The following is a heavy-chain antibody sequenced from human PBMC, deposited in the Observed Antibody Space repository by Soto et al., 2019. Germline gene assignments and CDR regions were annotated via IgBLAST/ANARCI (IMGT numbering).Heavy chain of an antibody. CDR1: GFTFNYYA. D-gene: IGHD2-15*01. V-gene: IGHV3-30*18. Sequence: QVQLVESGGGVVQPRRSLRLSCAASGFTFNYYAVHWVRQAPGKGLEWVAVISYDGSERYYGGSVQGRFTISRDNSKNTLYLQINSLRPEDTAVYYCAKEAGTGLPYSLNSWGQGSLVTVS. CDR3: AKEAGTGLPYSLNS. CDR2: ISYDGSER. J-gene: IGHJ4*02.